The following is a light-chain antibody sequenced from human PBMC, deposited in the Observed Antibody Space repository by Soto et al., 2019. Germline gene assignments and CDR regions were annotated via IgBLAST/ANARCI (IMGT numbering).Light chain of an antibody. J-gene: IGLJ2*01. CDR3: CSYAGSYTL. CDR2: DVS. V-gene: IGLV2-11*01. CDR1: SSDVGGYNF. Sequence: QSVLTQPRSVSGSPGQSVTISCTGTSSDVGGYNFVSWYQQHPDKAPKLWIYDVSQRPSGVPDRFSASKSGNTASLTISGLHAEDEADYYCCSYAGSYTLFGGGTKVTV.